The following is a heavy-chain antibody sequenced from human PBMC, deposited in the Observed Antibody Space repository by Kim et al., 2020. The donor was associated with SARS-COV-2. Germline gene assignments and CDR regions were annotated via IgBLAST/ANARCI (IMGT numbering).Heavy chain of an antibody. CDR2: ISSNGGSL. D-gene: IGHD2-21*01. V-gene: IGHV3-23*01. CDR3: ARSQMGLSCEIDV. Sequence: GGSLRLSCAASGFTFGDYAMSWVRQAPGKGLEWVSFISSNGGSLSYADSVSGRFTISRAKAKNTLYLQMNSLRAEDTAVDFCARSQMGLSCEIDVWGKGT. J-gene: IGHJ6*03. CDR1: GFTFGDYA.